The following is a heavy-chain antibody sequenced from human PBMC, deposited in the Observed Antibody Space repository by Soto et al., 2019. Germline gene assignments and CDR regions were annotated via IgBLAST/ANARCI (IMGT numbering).Heavy chain of an antibody. V-gene: IGHV3-74*01. CDR2: IESDGSSP. D-gene: IGHD6-19*01. CDR3: ARTFEQWLVLPTYYFDY. J-gene: IGHJ4*02. CDR1: GFTFSSYW. Sequence: GGSLRLSCAASGFTFSSYWMHWVRQAPGKGLVWVSRIESDGSSPIYADSVKGRFTISRDNSKNTLYLQMNSLRAEDTAVYYCARTFEQWLVLPTYYFDYWGQGTLVTVSS.